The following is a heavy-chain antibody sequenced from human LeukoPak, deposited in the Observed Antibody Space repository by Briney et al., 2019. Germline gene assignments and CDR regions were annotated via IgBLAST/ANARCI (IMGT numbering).Heavy chain of an antibody. V-gene: IGHV4-4*07. Sequence: PSETLSLTCSVSGGSLSTYSWTWIRQPAGEGLEWIGRIYTSGSTNYNPSLKSRVTMSVDTSKNQFSLNLSSVTAADTAVYYCARAAAGSSKYDYWGQGILVTVSS. CDR1: GGSLSTYS. CDR3: ARAAAGSSKYDY. CDR2: IYTSGST. J-gene: IGHJ4*02. D-gene: IGHD6-13*01.